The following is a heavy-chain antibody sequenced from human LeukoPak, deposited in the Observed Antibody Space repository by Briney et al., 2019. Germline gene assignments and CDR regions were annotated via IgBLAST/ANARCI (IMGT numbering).Heavy chain of an antibody. CDR2: IKSKTDGGTT. Sequence: GGSLRLSCAASGFTFSNAWMSWVRQAPGKGREWVGRIKSKTDGGTTDYAAPVKGRFTISRDDSKNTLYLQMNSLKTEDTAVYYCTTDPQAAGIDYWGQGTLVTVSS. V-gene: IGHV3-15*01. CDR3: TTDPQAAGIDY. J-gene: IGHJ4*02. D-gene: IGHD1-1*01. CDR1: GFTFSNAW.